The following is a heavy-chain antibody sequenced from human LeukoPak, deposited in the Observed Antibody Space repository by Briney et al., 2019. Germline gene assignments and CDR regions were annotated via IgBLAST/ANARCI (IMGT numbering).Heavy chain of an antibody. V-gene: IGHV3-7*03. J-gene: IGHJ4*02. Sequence: GGSLRLSCVASGFTLSGYWMSWVRQLPGKGLEWVANIKQDAGEIRYVDSVKGRFTISRDNAKNSLYLQMNSLRAEDTAVYYCARAVGSGWYEGFDYWGQGTLVTVSS. CDR3: ARAVGSGWYEGFDY. CDR1: GFTLSGYW. D-gene: IGHD6-19*01. CDR2: IKQDAGEI.